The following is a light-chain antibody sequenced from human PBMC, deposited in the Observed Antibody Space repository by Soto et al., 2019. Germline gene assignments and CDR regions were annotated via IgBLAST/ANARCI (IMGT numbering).Light chain of an antibody. CDR1: QSVLYSSNNKNY. V-gene: IGKV4-1*01. Sequence: DIVMTQSPDSLAVSLGERATINCKSSQSVLYSSNNKNYLDWYQQKPGQPPKLLIYWASTRESRVPDRFSGSGSGTDFPLTISSLQAEDVAVYYCQQYFRPWTFGQGTKVEIK. CDR2: WAS. J-gene: IGKJ1*01. CDR3: QQYFRPWT.